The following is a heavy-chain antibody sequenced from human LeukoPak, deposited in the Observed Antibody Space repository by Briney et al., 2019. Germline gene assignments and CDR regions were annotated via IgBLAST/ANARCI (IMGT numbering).Heavy chain of an antibody. CDR2: IYHSGST. CDR3: ARGHSSVVTAIPYYFDY. V-gene: IGHV4-34*01. Sequence: PSETLSLTCAVYGGSFSGYYWSWIRQPPGKGLEWIGEIYHSGSTNCNPSLKSRVTISVDTSKNQFSLKLSSVTAADTAVYYCARGHSSVVTAIPYYFDYWGQGTLVTVSS. CDR1: GGSFSGYY. D-gene: IGHD2-21*02. J-gene: IGHJ4*02.